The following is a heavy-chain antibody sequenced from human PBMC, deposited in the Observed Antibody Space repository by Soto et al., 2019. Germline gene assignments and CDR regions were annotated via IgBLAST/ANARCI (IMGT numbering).Heavy chain of an antibody. CDR3: ARVEDYGDYFDY. D-gene: IGHD4-17*01. CDR1: GASVRSGSYY. Sequence: QVQLQESGPGLVKPSETLSLTCTVSGASVRSGSYYWSWVRQPPGRGLEWIGYIYDTGTTNYNPSLKSRVTISGDTSKNQFSLKLNSLTAADTAVYYCARVEDYGDYFDYWGQGTLVTVSS. CDR2: IYDTGTT. V-gene: IGHV4-61*01. J-gene: IGHJ4*02.